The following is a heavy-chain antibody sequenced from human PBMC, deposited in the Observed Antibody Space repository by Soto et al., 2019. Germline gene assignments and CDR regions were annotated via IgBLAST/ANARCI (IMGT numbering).Heavy chain of an antibody. CDR2: ISWNSGSI. D-gene: IGHD2-15*01. Sequence: EVQLVESGGGLVQPGRSLRLSCAASGFTLDDYAMHWVRQAPGKGLEWASGISWNSGSIGYADSVKGRFTISRDNAKNSLYLPMNSLRAEDAALYYCAKDGSGYCSGGSCYGGVRAFDIWGQGTMVTVSS. CDR3: AKDGSGYCSGGSCYGGVRAFDI. J-gene: IGHJ3*02. CDR1: GFTLDDYA. V-gene: IGHV3-9*01.